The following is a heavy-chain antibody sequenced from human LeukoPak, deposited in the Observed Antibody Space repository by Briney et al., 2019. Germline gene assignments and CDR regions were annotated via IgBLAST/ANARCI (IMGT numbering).Heavy chain of an antibody. Sequence: ASVKGSCTASGYTFTSYDFNWVRQAPGQRPEWMGWMSPNSGDTGYAQKFQDRVTMTRNTSISTAYMELSSLRSDDTAVYYCARGPPNWGYDYWGPGTLVTVSS. CDR2: MSPNSGDT. J-gene: IGHJ4*02. CDR1: GYTFTSYD. D-gene: IGHD7-27*01. V-gene: IGHV1-8*01. CDR3: ARGPPNWGYDY.